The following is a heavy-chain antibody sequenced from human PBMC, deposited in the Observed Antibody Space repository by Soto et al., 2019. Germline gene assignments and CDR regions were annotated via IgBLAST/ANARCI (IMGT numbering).Heavy chain of an antibody. V-gene: IGHV1-8*01. CDR3: ASRRISTQKRFDS. CDR1: GYTFTSYD. Sequence: QVQLVQSGAEVKKPGASVKVSCKASGYTFTSYDINWVRQGTGQGLEWMGWMNPNSGNTGYVQKVQGRVTMTRNTSISTAYMERSSLKRENTAVYHCASRRISTQKRFDSWGQGTQVTVSS. CDR2: MNPNSGNT. J-gene: IGHJ5*01.